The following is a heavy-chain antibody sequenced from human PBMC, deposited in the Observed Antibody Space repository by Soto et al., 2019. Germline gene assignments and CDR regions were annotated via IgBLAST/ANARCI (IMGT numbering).Heavy chain of an antibody. Sequence: EVQLLESGGGLVQPGGSLRLSCAASGFTFSSYAMSWVRQAPGKGLEWVSAISGSGGSTYYADSVKGRFTFSRDNSKNTLYLQMNSLSAEDTAVYYCAKSNGWYAELDYWGQGTLVTVSS. CDR1: GFTFSSYA. D-gene: IGHD6-19*01. CDR3: AKSNGWYAELDY. CDR2: ISGSGGST. J-gene: IGHJ4*02. V-gene: IGHV3-23*01.